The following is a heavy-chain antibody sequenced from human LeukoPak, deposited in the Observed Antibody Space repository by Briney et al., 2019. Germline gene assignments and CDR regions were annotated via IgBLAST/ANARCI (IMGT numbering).Heavy chain of an antibody. CDR3: ARVREQLEWYFYY. D-gene: IGHD1-1*01. CDR1: GFTFSAYG. CDR2: AWYDGSKG. Sequence: GGSLRLSCAASGFTFSAYGMHWARQAPGKGLEWVAAAWYDGSKGYYADSVKGRFTISRDNSKDTLDLQMNSLRAEDTAVYYCARVREQLEWYFYYWGQGTLVTVSS. V-gene: IGHV3-33*01. J-gene: IGHJ4*02.